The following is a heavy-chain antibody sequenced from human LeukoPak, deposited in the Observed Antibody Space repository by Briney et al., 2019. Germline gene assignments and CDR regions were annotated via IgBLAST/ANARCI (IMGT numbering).Heavy chain of an antibody. J-gene: IGHJ4*02. CDR2: IYNDGSST. V-gene: IGHV3-74*01. CDR1: GFTFSSYS. Sequence: GGSLRLSCAASGFTFSSYSMYWVRQAPGKGLVWVSRIYNDGSSTTYADSVKGRFTISRDNSKNTLYLQMNSLRAEDTAVYYCAKVPGHIVVVTAADYWGQGTLVTVSS. CDR3: AKVPGHIVVVTAADY. D-gene: IGHD2-21*02.